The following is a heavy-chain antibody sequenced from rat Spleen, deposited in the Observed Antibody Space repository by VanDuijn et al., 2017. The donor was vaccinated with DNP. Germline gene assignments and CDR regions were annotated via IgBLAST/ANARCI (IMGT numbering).Heavy chain of an antibody. CDR3: ARWTRYFDY. D-gene: IGHD1-7*01. J-gene: IGHJ2*01. Sequence: EVQLQESGSGLVKPSQSLSLTCSVTGYSITSNYWGWIRKFPGSKMEYIGHISYSGRTDYNPSLKSRISITRDTSRNHFFLHLISVTTEDTATYYCARWTRYFDYWGQGVMVTVSS. CDR2: ISYSGRT. CDR1: GYSITSNY. V-gene: IGHV3-1*01.